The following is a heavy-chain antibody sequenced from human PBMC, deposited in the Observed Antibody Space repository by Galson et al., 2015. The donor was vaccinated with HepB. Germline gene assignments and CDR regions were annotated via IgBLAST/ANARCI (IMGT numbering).Heavy chain of an antibody. J-gene: IGHJ5*02. Sequence: ETLSLTCAVYGGSFSGYYWSWIRQPPGKGLEWIGEINHSGSTNYTPSLKTRVTIAVDTSKNQFSLKLSSVTAADTAVYYCARGSIALRRITAGRLRSGNWSDPWGQGTLVTVSS. CDR2: INHSGST. CDR3: ARGSIALRRITAGRLRSGNWSDP. D-gene: IGHD6-13*01. V-gene: IGHV4-34*01. CDR1: GGSFSGYY.